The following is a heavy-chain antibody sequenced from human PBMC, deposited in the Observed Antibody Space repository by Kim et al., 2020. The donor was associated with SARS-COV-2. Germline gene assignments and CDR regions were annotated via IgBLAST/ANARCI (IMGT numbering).Heavy chain of an antibody. CDR2: IYYSGST. CDR3: ARGWFGEIRVFDP. Sequence: SETLSLTCTVSGGSISSGGYYWSWIRQHPGKGLEWIGYIYYSGSTYYNPSLKSRVTISVDTSKNQFSLKLSSVTAADTAVYYCARGWFGEIRVFDPWGQGTLVTVSS. V-gene: IGHV4-31*03. D-gene: IGHD3-10*01. J-gene: IGHJ5*02. CDR1: GGSISSGGYY.